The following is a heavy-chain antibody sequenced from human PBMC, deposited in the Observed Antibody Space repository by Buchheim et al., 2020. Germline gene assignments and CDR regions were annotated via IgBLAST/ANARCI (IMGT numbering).Heavy chain of an antibody. CDR2: ISHDGSNK. CDR3: ANVEPGIATAGIFY. CDR1: GFTFSSYG. J-gene: IGHJ4*02. D-gene: IGHD6-13*01. V-gene: IGHV3-30*18. Sequence: QVQLVESGGGVVQPGRSLRLSCAASGFTFSSYGMHWVRQAPGKGLEWVAVISHDGSNKYYADSVKGRFTISRDNSKNTLYLQMNSLRSEDTAVYYCANVEPGIATAGIFYWGQGTL.